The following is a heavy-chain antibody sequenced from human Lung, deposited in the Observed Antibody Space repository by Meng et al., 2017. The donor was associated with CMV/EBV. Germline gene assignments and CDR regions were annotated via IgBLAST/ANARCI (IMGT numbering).Heavy chain of an antibody. Sequence: GEXXKISCAASGFTLSNYWMSWVRQAPGKGLEWVANIKRDGSEKYYVDSVTGRFTISRDNAKNSLYLQMNSLRAEDTAVYYCARVHSSKSGDAFDVWGQGTRVTVSS. CDR2: IKRDGSEK. D-gene: IGHD3-22*01. CDR1: GFTLSNYW. J-gene: IGHJ3*01. CDR3: ARVHSSKSGDAFDV. V-gene: IGHV3-7*01.